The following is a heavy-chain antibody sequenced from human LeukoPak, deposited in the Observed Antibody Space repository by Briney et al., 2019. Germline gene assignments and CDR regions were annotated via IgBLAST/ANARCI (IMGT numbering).Heavy chain of an antibody. CDR2: ISSSSSYI. V-gene: IGHV3-21*01. Sequence: PGGSLRLSCAASGFTFSSYEMNWVRQAPGKGLEWVSSISSSSSYIYYADSVKGRFTISRGNAKNSLYLQMNSLRAEDTAVYYCARGTIIGDAFDIWGQGTMVTVSS. D-gene: IGHD3-10*01. J-gene: IGHJ3*02. CDR1: GFTFSSYE. CDR3: ARGTIIGDAFDI.